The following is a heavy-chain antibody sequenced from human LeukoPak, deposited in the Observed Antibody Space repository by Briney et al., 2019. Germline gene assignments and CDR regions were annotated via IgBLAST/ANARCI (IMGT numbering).Heavy chain of an antibody. CDR1: GFTFSSYG. V-gene: IGHV3-64D*09. D-gene: IGHD4-23*01. Sequence: GTSLRLSCAASGFTFSSYGMHWVRQAPGKGLEYVSAISTNGGGTYYADSVTGRFTISRDNSKNTLYLQMSSLRPEDTAVYYCVKDRGTGVFDYWGQGTLVTVSS. CDR3: VKDRGTGVFDY. CDR2: ISTNGGGT. J-gene: IGHJ4*02.